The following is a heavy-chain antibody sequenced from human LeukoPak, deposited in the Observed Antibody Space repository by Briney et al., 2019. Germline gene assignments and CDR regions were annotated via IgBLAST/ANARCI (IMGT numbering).Heavy chain of an antibody. CDR2: ISSSSSTI. V-gene: IGHV3-48*01. CDR1: GFTFSSYG. J-gene: IGHJ4*02. Sequence: GGSLRLSCAASGFTFSSYGMSWVRQAPGEGLEWVSYISSSSSTIHYADSVKGRFTISRDNAKNSLYLQMNSLRAEDTAVYYCARDFHRRLYDSSGYYPYWGQGTLVTVSS. D-gene: IGHD3-22*01. CDR3: ARDFHRRLYDSSGYYPY.